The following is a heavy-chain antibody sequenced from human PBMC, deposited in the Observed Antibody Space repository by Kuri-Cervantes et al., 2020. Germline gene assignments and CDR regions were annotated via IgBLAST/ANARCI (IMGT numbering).Heavy chain of an antibody. CDR3: ARELGIGIVGATGYYYGMDV. Sequence: SVKVSCKASGGTFSNYAISWVRQAPGQGLEWMGGIIPIFGTVNYAQKFQGRVTITADESTSTAYMELSSLRSEDTAVYYCARELGIGIVGATGYYYGMDVWGQGTTVTVSS. CDR2: IIPIFGTV. D-gene: IGHD1-26*01. J-gene: IGHJ6*02. V-gene: IGHV1-69*13. CDR1: GGTFSNYA.